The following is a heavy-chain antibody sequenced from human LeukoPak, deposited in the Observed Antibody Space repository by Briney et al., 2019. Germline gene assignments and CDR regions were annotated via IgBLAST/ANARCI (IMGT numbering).Heavy chain of an antibody. CDR2: IYSSGTT. V-gene: IGHV4-61*02. CDR3: ATHYGGHSDFDY. J-gene: IGHJ4*02. D-gene: IGHD4-23*01. Sequence: PSETLSHTCTVSGGSISGNNLYWSWIRQPAGKGLEGIGRIYSSGTTQYTPALKRRITISVDTSKNQVSLQLSSVTAGDTAMYYCATHYGGHSDFDYWGQGTLVTVSS. CDR1: GGSISGNNLY.